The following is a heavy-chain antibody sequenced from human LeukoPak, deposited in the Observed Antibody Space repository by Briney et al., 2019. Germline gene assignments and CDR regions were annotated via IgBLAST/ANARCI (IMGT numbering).Heavy chain of an antibody. CDR2: IYSDNT. CDR1: GFTVSSNS. Sequence: GGSLRPSCTVAGFTVSSNSMSWVRQAPGKGLEWVSFIYSDNTHYSDSVTGPLTISRDNSKNTLYLQMNRLRDENTPVYTAARGRYDGSGYYSIFEYWGQGALVTVSS. J-gene: IGHJ4*02. CDR3: ARGRYDGSGYYSIFEY. V-gene: IGHV3-53*01. D-gene: IGHD3-22*01.